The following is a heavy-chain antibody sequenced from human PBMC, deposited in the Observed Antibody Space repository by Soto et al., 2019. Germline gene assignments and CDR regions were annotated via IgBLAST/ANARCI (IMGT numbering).Heavy chain of an antibody. CDR1: GFTFSDYY. V-gene: IGHV3-11*06. J-gene: IGHJ6*02. CDR2: ISSSSSYT. Sequence: GGSLRLSCAASGFTFSDYYMSWIRQAQGKGLEWVSYISSSSSYTNYADSVKGRFTISRDNAENSLYLQMNRLRAEGTAVYYGARDKGGDIVVVPAAIGYYYYGMDVWGQGTTVTVSS. D-gene: IGHD2-2*02. CDR3: ARDKGGDIVVVPAAIGYYYYGMDV.